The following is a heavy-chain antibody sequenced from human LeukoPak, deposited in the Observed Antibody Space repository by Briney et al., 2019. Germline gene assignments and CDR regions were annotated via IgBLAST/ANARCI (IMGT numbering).Heavy chain of an antibody. V-gene: IGHV3-7*01. J-gene: IGHJ4*02. Sequence: GGSLRLSCAVSEFTFSSHWMSWVRQAPGKGLEWVANIKQDGSEKYYVDSVKGRFTISRDNAKNSLYLQMNSLRAEDTAVYYCARGSYIYGYVFDYWGQGTLVTVSS. CDR3: ARGSYIYGYVFDY. CDR2: IKQDGSEK. CDR1: EFTFSSHW. D-gene: IGHD5-18*01.